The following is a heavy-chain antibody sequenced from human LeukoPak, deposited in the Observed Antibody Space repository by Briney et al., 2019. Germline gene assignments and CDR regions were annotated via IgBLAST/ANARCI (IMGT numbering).Heavy chain of an antibody. CDR3: ARLMAAVAAPPGPSARSFRSTYYFDY. D-gene: IGHD6-19*01. Sequence: PSETLSLTCTVSGGSISSSSYYWGWIRQPPGKGLEWIGSIYYSGSTYYNPSLKSRVTISVDTSKNQFSLKLSSVTAADTAVYYCARLMAAVAAPPGPSARSFRSTYYFDYWGQGTLVTVSS. V-gene: IGHV4-39*01. CDR1: GGSISSSSYY. CDR2: IYYSGST. J-gene: IGHJ4*02.